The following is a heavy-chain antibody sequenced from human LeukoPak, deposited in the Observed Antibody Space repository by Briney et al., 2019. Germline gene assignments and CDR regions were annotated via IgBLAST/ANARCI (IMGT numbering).Heavy chain of an antibody. V-gene: IGHV3-30*02. CDR1: GFTFSSYG. CDR3: AKDGRGVRTMAATYYYYYGMDV. J-gene: IGHJ6*02. CDR2: IRYDGSNK. D-gene: IGHD6-25*01. Sequence: GASLRLSCAASGFTFSSYGMHWVRQAPGKGLEWVAFIRYDGSNKYYADSVKGRFTISRDNSKNTLYLQMNSLRAEDTAVYYCAKDGRGVRTMAATYYYYYGMDVWGQGTTVTVSS.